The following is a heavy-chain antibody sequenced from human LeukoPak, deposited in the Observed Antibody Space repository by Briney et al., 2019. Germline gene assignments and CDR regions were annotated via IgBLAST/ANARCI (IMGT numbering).Heavy chain of an antibody. V-gene: IGHV1-2*02. D-gene: IGHD6-13*01. CDR1: GYTLRSYG. CDR2: INPNSGGT. J-gene: IGHJ6*03. Sequence: VASVKVSCKASGYTLRSYGITWVRQAPGQGLEGMGWINPNSGGTNYAQKFQGRATMTRDTSISTAYMELSRLRSDDTAVYYCARGAAAGSGGYYYMDVWGKGTTVTVSS. CDR3: ARGAAAGSGGYYYMDV.